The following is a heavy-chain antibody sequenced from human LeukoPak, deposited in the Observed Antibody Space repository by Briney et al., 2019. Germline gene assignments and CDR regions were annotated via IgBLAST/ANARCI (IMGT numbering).Heavy chain of an antibody. D-gene: IGHD3-10*01. CDR1: GGSISSGGYS. CDR3: ARAYGSGRRIVWDY. J-gene: IGHJ4*02. CDR2: IYHSGST. V-gene: IGHV4-30-2*01. Sequence: SQTLSLTCAVSGGSISSGGYSWGWIRQPPGKGLEWIGYIYHSGSTYYNPSLKSRVTISVDRSKNQFSLKLSSVTAADTAVYYCARAYGSGRRIVWDYWGQGTLVTVSS.